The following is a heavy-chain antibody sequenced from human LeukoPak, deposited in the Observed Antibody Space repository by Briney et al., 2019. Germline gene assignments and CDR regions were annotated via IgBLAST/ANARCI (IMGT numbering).Heavy chain of an antibody. D-gene: IGHD4-17*01. V-gene: IGHV3-7*04. CDR2: IKQDGSEK. J-gene: IGHJ4*02. Sequence: GGSLRLSCAASGFSVSNTYMSWVRQAPGKGLEWVANIKQDGSEKFYVDSVKGRFTISRDNAKNSLYLQMNSLRAEDTAVYYCAREPDYGDYWGQGTLVTVSS. CDR1: GFSVSNTY. CDR3: AREPDYGDY.